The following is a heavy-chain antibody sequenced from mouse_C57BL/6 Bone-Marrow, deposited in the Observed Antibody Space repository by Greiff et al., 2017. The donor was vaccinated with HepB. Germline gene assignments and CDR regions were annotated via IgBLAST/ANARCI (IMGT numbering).Heavy chain of an antibody. D-gene: IGHD1-1*01. V-gene: IGHV1-52*01. CDR3: ARGGENGSSTHWYFDV. CDR2: IDPSDSET. Sequence: QVQLQQPGAELVRPGSSVKLSCKASGYTFTSYWMHWVKQRPIQGLEWIGNIDPSDSETHYNQKFKDKATLTVDKSSSTAYMQLSSLTSEDSAVYFCARGGENGSSTHWYFDVWGTGTTVTVSS. J-gene: IGHJ1*03. CDR1: GYTFTSYW.